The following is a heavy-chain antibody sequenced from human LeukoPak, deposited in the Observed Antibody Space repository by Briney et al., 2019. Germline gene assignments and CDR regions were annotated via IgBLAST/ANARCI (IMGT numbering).Heavy chain of an antibody. CDR3: AIVGGTGDSFDI. J-gene: IGHJ3*02. CDR1: GGSISSGSYY. Sequence: PSETLSLTCTVSGGSISSGSYYWSWLRQPAGKGLEWIGRIYTSRSTNYNPSLKRRVTISVDTSKNQFSVKLSSVTDADRAVYYCAIVGGTGDSFDIWGQGTMVTVSS. D-gene: IGHD1-26*01. CDR2: IYTSRST. V-gene: IGHV4-61*02.